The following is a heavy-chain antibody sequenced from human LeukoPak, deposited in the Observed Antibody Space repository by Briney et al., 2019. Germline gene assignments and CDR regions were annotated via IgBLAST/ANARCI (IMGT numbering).Heavy chain of an antibody. D-gene: IGHD3-22*01. CDR1: GDTFTSYY. V-gene: IGHV1-46*01. CDR2: INPSGGSN. CDR3: ARLDYYDSSGYPPHFDY. J-gene: IGHJ4*02. Sequence: GASVKVSCKASGDTFTSYYMHWVRQAPGQGLEWMGIINPSGGSNTYAQKFQGRVTMTRDMSTSTVYMELSSLRSEDTAVYYCARLDYYDSSGYPPHFDYWGQGTLVTVSS.